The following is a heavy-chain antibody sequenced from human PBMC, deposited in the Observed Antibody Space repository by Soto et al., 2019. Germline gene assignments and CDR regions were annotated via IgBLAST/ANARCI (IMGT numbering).Heavy chain of an antibody. D-gene: IGHD2-15*01. Sequence: ASVKVSCKASGYTFTGYDINWVRQATGQGLEWMGWMNPNSGNTGYAQKFQGRVTMTRNTSISTAYMELSSLRSEDTAVYYCTSSGGGMYYFDYWGQGTLVTVSS. V-gene: IGHV1-8*01. CDR2: MNPNSGNT. J-gene: IGHJ4*02. CDR3: TSSGGGMYYFDY. CDR1: GYTFTGYD.